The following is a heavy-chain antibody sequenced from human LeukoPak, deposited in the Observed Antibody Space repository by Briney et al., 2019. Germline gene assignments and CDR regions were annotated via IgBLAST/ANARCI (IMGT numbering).Heavy chain of an antibody. CDR3: ARDLYRIVVVPHYFDY. J-gene: IGHJ4*02. D-gene: IGHD3-22*01. V-gene: IGHV3-48*04. Sequence: GGSLGLSCAASGFTFSSSAMSWVRQAPGKGLEWVSYISSSGSTVYYADSVKGRFTLSRDNAKNSLYLQMNSLRAEDTAVYYCARDLYRIVVVPHYFDYWGQGTLVTVSS. CDR1: GFTFSSSA. CDR2: ISSSGSTV.